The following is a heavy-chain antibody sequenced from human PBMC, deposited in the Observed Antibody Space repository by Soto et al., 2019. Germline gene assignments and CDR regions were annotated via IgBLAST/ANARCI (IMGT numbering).Heavy chain of an antibody. CDR1: GGSISSGVYY. D-gene: IGHD6-19*01. J-gene: IGHJ6*02. CDR2: IYYSGST. Sequence: SETLSLTCTVSGGSISSGVYYWIWIRQHPGKGLEWIGYIYYSGSTYYNPSLKSRVTISVDTSKNQFSLKLSSVTAADTAVYYCARDQIAVATYYYYGMDVWGQGTTVTVS. V-gene: IGHV4-31*03. CDR3: ARDQIAVATYYYYGMDV.